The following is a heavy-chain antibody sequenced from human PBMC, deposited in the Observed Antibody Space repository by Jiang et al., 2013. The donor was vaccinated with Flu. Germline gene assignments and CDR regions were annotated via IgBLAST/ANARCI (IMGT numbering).Heavy chain of an antibody. J-gene: IGHJ6*04. CDR3: ARLTREPASWSYSYGMDV. D-gene: IGHD4/OR15-4a*01. CDR2: IYHSGST. V-gene: IGHV4-59*08. CDR1: GGSISSYY. Sequence: GLVKPSETLSLTCTVSGGSISSYYWSWIRQSPGKGLEWIGYIYHSGSTNYNPSLKSRVTISVDTSKKQFSLKLSSVTAADTAVYYCARLTREPASWSYSYGMDVWGKGTTVTVSS.